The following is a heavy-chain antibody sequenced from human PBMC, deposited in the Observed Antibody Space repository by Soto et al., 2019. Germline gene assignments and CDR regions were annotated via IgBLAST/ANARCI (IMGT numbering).Heavy chain of an antibody. V-gene: IGHV3-48*02. CDR1: GFTFSSYS. CDR3: VRDYSFGFAY. J-gene: IGHJ4*02. CDR2: IWSASNI. Sequence: EVQLVESGGGLAQPGGSLRLSCAASGFTFSSYSVIWVRQAPGKGLEWVSNIWSASNINYADSVKGRFTVSRDNAKNSMSLQMNGLRDEATAVYYCVRDYSFGFAYWGQGILVTVSS. D-gene: IGHD6-13*01.